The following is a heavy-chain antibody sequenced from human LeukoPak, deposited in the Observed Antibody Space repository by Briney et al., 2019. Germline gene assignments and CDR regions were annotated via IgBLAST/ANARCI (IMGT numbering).Heavy chain of an antibody. D-gene: IGHD3-9*01. V-gene: IGHV2-5*02. CDR1: GFSLSTSGVG. Sequence: SGPTLVKPTQTLTLTCTFSGFSLSTSGVGVGWIRQPPGKALEWLALIYWDDDKRYSPSLKSRLTITKDTSKNQVVLTMTNMDPVDTATYYCAHGGRGHYDISHFDYWGQGTLVTVSS. CDR2: IYWDDDK. J-gene: IGHJ4*02. CDR3: AHGGRGHYDISHFDY.